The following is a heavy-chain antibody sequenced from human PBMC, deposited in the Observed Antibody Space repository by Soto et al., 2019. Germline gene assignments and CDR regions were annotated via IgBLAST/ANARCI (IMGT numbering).Heavy chain of an antibody. CDR1: NFSISSGYY. Sequence: PSETLSLTCVGSNFSISSGYYWGWIRQSPGKGLEWIASIYRSGTTSYNPSLKSRVTISVDPSKNQFSLMLTAVTAADTAVYYCARTHSGSYYSVFNYWGQGSLVTVSS. CDR3: ARTHSGSYYSVFNY. D-gene: IGHD1-26*01. J-gene: IGHJ4*02. CDR2: IYRSGTT. V-gene: IGHV4-38-2*01.